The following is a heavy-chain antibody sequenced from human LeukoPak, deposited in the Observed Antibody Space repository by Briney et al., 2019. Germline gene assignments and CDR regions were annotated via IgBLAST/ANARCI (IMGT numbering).Heavy chain of an antibody. CDR2: ISNDEKNK. J-gene: IGHJ4*02. Sequence: GSLRLSCVASGFTFSTSAMHWVRQAPGKGLEWVALISNDEKNKYHLDSVKGRLTVSRDNSKNTLYLQMNSLRFEDTAVYYCARRKQQLIDYWGQGTLVTVSS. CDR3: ARRKQQLIDY. CDR1: GFTFSTSA. D-gene: IGHD6-13*01. V-gene: IGHV3-30*04.